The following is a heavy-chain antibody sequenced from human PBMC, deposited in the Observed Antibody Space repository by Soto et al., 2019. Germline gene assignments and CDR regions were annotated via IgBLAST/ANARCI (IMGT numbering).Heavy chain of an antibody. Sequence: QLQLQESGPGLVKPSETLSLTCTVSGGSISSSSYYWGWIRQPPGKGLEWIGSIYYSGSTYYNPSLKSRVTISVDTSKNQFSLKLSSVTAADTAVYYCAARDRVIVAAGIGMDVWGQGTTVTVSS. CDR3: AARDRVIVAAGIGMDV. CDR2: IYYSGST. V-gene: IGHV4-39*01. D-gene: IGHD6-13*01. J-gene: IGHJ6*02. CDR1: GGSISSSSYY.